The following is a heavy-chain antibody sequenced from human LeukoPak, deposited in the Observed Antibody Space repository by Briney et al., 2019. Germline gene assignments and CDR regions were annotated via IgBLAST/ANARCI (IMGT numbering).Heavy chain of an antibody. D-gene: IGHD1-26*01. CDR3: ARGEWDLRD. Sequence: GGSLRLSCVASGFMFADHGMTWVRQVPGKGLEWVSGINWNGGSTGYVDSVKGRFTISRDNAKNVLFLQMNNLRAEDTAFYYCARGEWDLRDWGQGTLVIVSS. V-gene: IGHV3-20*04. CDR1: GFMFADHG. J-gene: IGHJ4*02. CDR2: INWNGGST.